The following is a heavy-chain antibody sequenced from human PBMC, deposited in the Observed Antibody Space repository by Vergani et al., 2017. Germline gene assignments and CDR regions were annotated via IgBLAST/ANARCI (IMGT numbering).Heavy chain of an antibody. CDR2: MNPNSGNT. D-gene: IGHD2-2*01. CDR3: ARGRLCRGTSCYAGNWFDP. J-gene: IGHJ5*02. V-gene: IGHV1-8*01. CDR1: GYTFSSYD. Sequence: QVQLVQSGAEVKKPGASVKVSCKASGYTFSSYDINWVRQATGQGLEWMGWMNPNSGNTGYAQKFQGRVTMTRNTSISTAYMELSSLRSQDTAVYYCARGRLCRGTSCYAGNWFDPWGQGTLVTVSS.